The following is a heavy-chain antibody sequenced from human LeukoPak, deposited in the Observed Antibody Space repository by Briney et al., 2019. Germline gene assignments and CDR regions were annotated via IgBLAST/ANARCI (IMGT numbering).Heavy chain of an antibody. CDR3: AKVVGATPYYFDY. V-gene: IGHV3-23*01. Sequence: GRSLRLSCAASGFTFSSYAMGWVRQAPGKGLEWVSGISGGVGSTYYADSVKGRFTISRDNSKNTLYLQMNSLRAEDTAIYYCAKVVGATPYYFDYWAREPWSPSPQ. D-gene: IGHD1-26*01. CDR1: GFTFSSYA. J-gene: IGHJ4*02. CDR2: ISGGVGST.